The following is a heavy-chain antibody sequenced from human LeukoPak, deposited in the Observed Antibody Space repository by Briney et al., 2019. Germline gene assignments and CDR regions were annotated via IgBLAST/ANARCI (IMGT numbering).Heavy chain of an antibody. CDR1: EYTFNGYY. D-gene: IGHD6-13*01. J-gene: IGHJ4*02. CDR2: IIPIFGTA. CDR3: ARGHSSSWPYGFDY. V-gene: IGHV1-69*13. Sequence: SVKVSCKTSEYTFNGYYMYWVRQAPGQGLEWMGGIIPIFGTANYAQKFQGRVTITADESTSTAYMELSSLRSEDTAVYYCARGHSSSWPYGFDYWGQGTLVTVSS.